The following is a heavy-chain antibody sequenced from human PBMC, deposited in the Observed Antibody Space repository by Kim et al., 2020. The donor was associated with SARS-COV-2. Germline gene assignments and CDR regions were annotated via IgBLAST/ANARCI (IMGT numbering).Heavy chain of an antibody. V-gene: IGHV3-48*02. CDR3: AREGQWLVLDY. CDR2: ISSSSTI. Sequence: GGSLRLSCAASGFTFSSYSMNWVRQAPGKGLEWVSYISSSSTIYYADSVKGRFTISRDNAKNSLYLQMNSLRDEDTAVYYCAREGQWLVLDYWGQGTLVTVSS. CDR1: GFTFSSYS. J-gene: IGHJ4*02. D-gene: IGHD6-19*01.